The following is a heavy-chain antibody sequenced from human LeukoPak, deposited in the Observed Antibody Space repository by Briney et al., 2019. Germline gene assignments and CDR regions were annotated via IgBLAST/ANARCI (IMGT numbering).Heavy chain of an antibody. D-gene: IGHD3-3*01. CDR1: GFTFGTYS. V-gene: IGHV3-21*01. CDR2: ISGDSSHT. CDR3: AGARWSGSLDY. Sequence: GGSLRLSCAASGFTFGTYSMNWVRQAPGKGLEWVSSISGDSSHTHYADSVKGRFTISRDNPRNSLYLQMNSLRAEDTAVYYCAGARWSGSLDYWGQGTLVTVSS. J-gene: IGHJ4*02.